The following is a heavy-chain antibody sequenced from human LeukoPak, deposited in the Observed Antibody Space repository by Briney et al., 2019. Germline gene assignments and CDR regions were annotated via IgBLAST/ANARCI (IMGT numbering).Heavy chain of an antibody. Sequence: ASIKVSCKASAYSFSTYDINWVRRATGQGLEWMGWMNPDSGNTGYAQKFQGRVTITRNTSISTAYMELGSLKSDDTAVYYCARRLGLRWDLQAFDIWGQGTMVTVSS. CDR2: MNPDSGNT. J-gene: IGHJ3*02. V-gene: IGHV1-8*03. CDR1: AYSFSTYD. D-gene: IGHD4-23*01. CDR3: ARRLGLRWDLQAFDI.